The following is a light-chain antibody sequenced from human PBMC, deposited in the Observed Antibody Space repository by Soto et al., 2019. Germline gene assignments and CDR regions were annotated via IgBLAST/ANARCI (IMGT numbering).Light chain of an antibody. CDR2: LEGSGSY. CDR1: SGHSSYI. Sequence: VLTQSSSASASLGSSVKLTCTLSSGHSSYIIAWHQQQPGKAPRYLMKLEGSGSYNKGSGVPDRFSGSSSGADRYLTISNLQSEDEADYYCETWDSNTRVFGGGTQLTVL. CDR3: ETWDSNTRV. V-gene: IGLV4-60*03. J-gene: IGLJ2*01.